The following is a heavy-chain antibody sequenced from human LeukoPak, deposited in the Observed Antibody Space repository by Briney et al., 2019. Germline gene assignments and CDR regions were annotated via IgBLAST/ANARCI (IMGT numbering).Heavy chain of an antibody. V-gene: IGHV3-21*01. D-gene: IGHD2-15*01. CDR1: GFTFSSYS. CDR2: ISSSSSYI. CDR3: ARAVGYCSGGSCYSVDWFDP. J-gene: IGHJ5*02. Sequence: PGGSLRLSCAASGFTFSSYSMNWVRQAPGKGLEWVSSISSSSSYIYYADSVKGRFTISRDNAKNSLYLQMNSLRAEDTAVYYCARAVGYCSGGSCYSVDWFDPWGQGTLVTVSS.